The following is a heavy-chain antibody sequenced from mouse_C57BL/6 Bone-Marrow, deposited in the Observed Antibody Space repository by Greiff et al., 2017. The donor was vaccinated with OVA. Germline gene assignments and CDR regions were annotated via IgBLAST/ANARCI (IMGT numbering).Heavy chain of an antibody. D-gene: IGHD2-4*01. J-gene: IGHJ2*01. Sequence: QVQLQQSGAELVRPGASVTLTCKASGYTFTDYEMHWVKQTPVHGLEWIGAIDPETGGTAYNQKFKGKAILTADKSSSTAYMELRSLTSEDSAVYYCTRGLRRRRFDYWGQGTTLTVS. V-gene: IGHV1-15*01. CDR1: GYTFTDYE. CDR2: IDPETGGT. CDR3: TRGLRRRRFDY.